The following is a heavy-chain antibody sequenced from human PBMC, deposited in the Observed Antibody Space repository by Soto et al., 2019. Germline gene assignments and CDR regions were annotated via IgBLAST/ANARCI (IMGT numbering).Heavy chain of an antibody. J-gene: IGHJ5*02. V-gene: IGHV4-39*01. CDR2: IYYSGST. CDR3: ARPNKLELTWFDP. Sequence: QLQLQESGPGLVKPSETLSLTCTVSGGSISSSSYYWGWIRQPPGKGLEWIGSIYYSGSTYYNPSLKSRVTRSVDTSKNQFSLKLSSVTAADTAVYYCARPNKLELTWFDPWGQGTLVTVSS. D-gene: IGHD1-7*01. CDR1: GGSISSSSYY.